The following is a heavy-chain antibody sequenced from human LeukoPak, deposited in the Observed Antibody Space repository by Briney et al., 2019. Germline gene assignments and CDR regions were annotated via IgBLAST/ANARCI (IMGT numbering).Heavy chain of an antibody. V-gene: IGHV4-31*03. Sequence: SETLSLTCTVSGGSISSGGYYWSWIRQHPGKGLEWIGYIYYSGSTYYNSSLKSRVTISVDTSKNQFSLKLSSVTAADTAVYYCARDAYYYDSSGYYYVDYWGQGTLVTVSS. CDR2: IYYSGST. D-gene: IGHD3-22*01. CDR1: GGSISSGGYY. CDR3: ARDAYYYDSSGYYYVDY. J-gene: IGHJ4*02.